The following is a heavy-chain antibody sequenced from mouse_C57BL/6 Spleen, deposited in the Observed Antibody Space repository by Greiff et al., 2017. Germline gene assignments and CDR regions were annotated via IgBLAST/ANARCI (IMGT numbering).Heavy chain of an antibody. CDR1: GYTFTNYW. J-gene: IGHJ2*01. V-gene: IGHV1-63*01. CDR3: ARWYYGSRDYFDY. CDR2: IYTGGGYT. D-gene: IGHD1-1*01. Sequence: VQLQQSGAELVRPGTSVKMSCKASGYTFTNYWIGWAKQRPGHGLEWIGDIYTGGGYTNYNEKFKGKATLTADKSSSTAYMQFSSLTSEDSAIYYCARWYYGSRDYFDYWGQGTTLTVSS.